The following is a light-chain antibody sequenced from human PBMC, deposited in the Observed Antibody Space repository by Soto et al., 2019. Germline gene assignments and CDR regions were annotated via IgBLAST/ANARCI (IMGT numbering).Light chain of an antibody. Sequence: QSVLIQPPSVSGTPGQRVNISCSGSSSNIGSRTVNWYQQVPGTAPKLLIYVNNQRPSGVPDRFSGSKSGTSASLAISGLQSEDESDYFCAAWDGSLNGWVFGGGTKVTVL. CDR3: AAWDGSLNGWV. CDR1: SSNIGSRT. CDR2: VNN. V-gene: IGLV1-44*01. J-gene: IGLJ3*02.